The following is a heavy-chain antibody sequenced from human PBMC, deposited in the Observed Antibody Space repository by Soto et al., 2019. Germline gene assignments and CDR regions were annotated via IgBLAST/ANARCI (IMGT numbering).Heavy chain of an antibody. CDR2: IFHTGSP. V-gene: IGHV4-38-2*01. CDR1: GYSISSSHS. J-gene: IGHJ6*02. CDR3: ATLPRRDGRDG. Sequence: SETLSLTCAVSGYSISSSHSWGWIRQPPGKGLEWIGSIFHTGSPYYNPSLKSRITLSVDTSTNQYSLKLSAVTAADTAVDFCATLPRRDGRDGWGQGTTVTDSS.